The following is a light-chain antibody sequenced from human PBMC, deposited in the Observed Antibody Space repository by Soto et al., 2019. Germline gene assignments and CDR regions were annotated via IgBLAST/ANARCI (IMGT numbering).Light chain of an antibody. Sequence: QSVLTQPPSASGTPGQRVTISCSGSSSNIGSNTVNWYQQLPGTAPKLLIYSNNQRPSGVPDRFSGSKSGTSASLAISGLQSEDEADYYCAAWDDSLTGWVFGGWTKLTVL. CDR2: SNN. V-gene: IGLV1-44*01. J-gene: IGLJ3*02. CDR1: SSNIGSNT. CDR3: AAWDDSLTGWV.